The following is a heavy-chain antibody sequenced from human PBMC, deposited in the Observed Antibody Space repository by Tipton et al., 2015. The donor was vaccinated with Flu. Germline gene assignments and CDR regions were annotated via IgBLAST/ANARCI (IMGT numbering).Heavy chain of an antibody. CDR2: IYTSGTT. Sequence: LSCTVSGGSISSFYWSWIRQPAGKGLEWIGRIYTSGTTNYNPSLKSRVTMSVDTSKNQFSLRLNSVTAADTAVYYCARGSGSGTYVIFDFWGQGTLVTVSS. CDR1: GGSISSFY. V-gene: IGHV4-4*07. J-gene: IGHJ4*02. D-gene: IGHD3-10*01. CDR3: ARGSGSGTYVIFDF.